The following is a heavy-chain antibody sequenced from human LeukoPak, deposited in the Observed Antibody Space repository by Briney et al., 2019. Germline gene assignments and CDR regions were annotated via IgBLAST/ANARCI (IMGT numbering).Heavy chain of an antibody. J-gene: IGHJ6*04. CDR1: GGTFSSYA. D-gene: IGHD3-10*01. CDR2: IIPIFGTA. Sequence: GASVKFSCKASGGTFSSYAISWVRQAPGQGLEWMGGIIPIFGTANYAQKFQGRVTITADESTSTAYMELSSLRSEDTAVYYCARSYYGSGREDVWGKGTTVTVSS. V-gene: IGHV1-69*13. CDR3: ARSYYGSGREDV.